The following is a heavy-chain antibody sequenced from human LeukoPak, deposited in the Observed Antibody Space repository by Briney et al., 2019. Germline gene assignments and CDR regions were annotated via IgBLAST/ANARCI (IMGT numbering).Heavy chain of an antibody. CDR1: GFTFSTYW. D-gene: IGHD6-25*01. CDR2: IKPDGSDK. V-gene: IGHV3-7*01. CDR3: ARYSSDSGSFDP. Sequence: GGSLRLSCAASGFTFSTYWMSWVRQAPGKGLEGVANIKPDGSDKNYVDSVEGRFTISRDNGKNSLFLQMNSLRVEDTAVYYCARYSSDSGSFDPWGQGTLVIVSS. J-gene: IGHJ5*02.